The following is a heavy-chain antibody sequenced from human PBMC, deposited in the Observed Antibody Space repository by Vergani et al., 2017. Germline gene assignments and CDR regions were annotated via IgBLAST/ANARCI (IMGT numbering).Heavy chain of an antibody. V-gene: IGHV4-34*01. Sequence: QVQLQQWGGGLLTPSETLSLTCVVNGGSFTSYHWTWIRQSSGEGLEWVGDIDHTGRPDSNPSLKSRLTMSVDKSRNQFSLTLNSVTATDTAIYFCARVNTETNGHLYYYYYMDVWGQGTAVTVS. D-gene: IGHD4-11*01. CDR2: IDHTGRP. CDR1: GGSFTSYH. CDR3: ARVNTETNGHLYYYYYMDV. J-gene: IGHJ6*03.